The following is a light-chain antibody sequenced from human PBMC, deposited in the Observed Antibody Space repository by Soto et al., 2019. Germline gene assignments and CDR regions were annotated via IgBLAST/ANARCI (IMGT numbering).Light chain of an antibody. CDR2: EVN. CDR1: SNDIGGYNY. Sequence: QSVLTQPPSASGSPGQSVTISCTGTSNDIGGYNYVSWYQQYPGKAPKLLISEVNERPAGVPDRFSGSKSDNTASLTVSGLQTEDEADYYCSSYAGSNNVIFGGGTKLTVL. J-gene: IGLJ2*01. V-gene: IGLV2-8*01. CDR3: SSYAGSNNVI.